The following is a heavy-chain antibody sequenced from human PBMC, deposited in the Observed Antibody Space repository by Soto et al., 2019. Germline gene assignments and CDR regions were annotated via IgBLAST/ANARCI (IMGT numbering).Heavy chain of an antibody. CDR1: GFTFSSYA. CDR3: AKAPPLYGYALYYFDY. CDR2: ISGSGGST. V-gene: IGHV3-23*01. J-gene: IGHJ4*02. Sequence: EVQLLESGGGLVQPGGSLRLSCAASGFTFSSYAMSWVRQAPGKGLEWVSAISGSGGSTYYADSVKGRFTISRDNSKNTLYLQMNSLRAEDTAVYYCAKAPPLYGYALYYFDYWGQGSLVTVSS. D-gene: IGHD5-18*01.